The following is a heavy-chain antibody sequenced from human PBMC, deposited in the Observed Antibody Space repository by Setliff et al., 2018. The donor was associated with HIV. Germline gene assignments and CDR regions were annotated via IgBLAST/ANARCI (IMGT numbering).Heavy chain of an antibody. D-gene: IGHD6-13*01. CDR2: IYTSGST. V-gene: IGHV4-4*09. CDR1: GGSISTYY. Sequence: SETLSLPCTVSGGSISTYYWSWIRQPPGKGLEWIGYIYTSGSTNYNPSLKSRVTISLDTSKNQFSLKLSSVTAADAAVYYCARSPSYRSSWEYYFDYWGQGILVTVSS. J-gene: IGHJ4*02. CDR3: ARSPSYRSSWEYYFDY.